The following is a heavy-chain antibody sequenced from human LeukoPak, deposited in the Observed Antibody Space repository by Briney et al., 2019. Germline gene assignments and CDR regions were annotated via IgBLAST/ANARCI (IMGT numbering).Heavy chain of an antibody. CDR2: IYYSGSP. CDR1: GGSISSGSYY. D-gene: IGHD4-17*01. CDR3: ARTYGDSSFYDY. V-gene: IGHV4-31*03. J-gene: IGHJ4*02. Sequence: SETLSLTCTVSGGSISSGSYYWSWVRQPPGQGLEWIRYIYYSGSPYYNPSLKSRVTISLDASKNQFSLKLSSVTAADTAVYYCARTYGDSSFYDYWGQGTLVTVSS.